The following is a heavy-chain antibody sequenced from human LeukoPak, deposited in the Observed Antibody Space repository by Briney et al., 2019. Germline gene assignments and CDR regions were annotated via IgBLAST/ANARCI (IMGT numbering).Heavy chain of an antibody. CDR1: GGSINGYY. V-gene: IGHV4-59*01. D-gene: IGHD6-19*01. CDR3: ARDRVAGRFDY. Sequence: SETLSLTCTVSGGSINGYYWSWIRQPPGKGLEWSGYIFYSGGTNYNPSLKSRVTISVDTYKNHFSLKLSSVTAADTAVYYCARDRVAGRFDYWGQGTLVTVSS. J-gene: IGHJ4*02. CDR2: IFYSGGT.